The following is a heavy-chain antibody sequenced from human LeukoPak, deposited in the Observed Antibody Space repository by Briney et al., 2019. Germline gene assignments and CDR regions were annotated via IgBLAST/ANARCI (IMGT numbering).Heavy chain of an antibody. Sequence: ASVKVSCKASGYTFTSYYMHWVRQAPGQGLEWMGWINPNSGGTNYAQKFQGRVTTTRDTSITTAYMEMSRLRSDDTALYYCARSPHILTGENFDYWGQGTLVTVSS. CDR1: GYTFTSYY. J-gene: IGHJ4*02. CDR2: INPNSGGT. D-gene: IGHD3-9*01. CDR3: ARSPHILTGENFDY. V-gene: IGHV1-2*02.